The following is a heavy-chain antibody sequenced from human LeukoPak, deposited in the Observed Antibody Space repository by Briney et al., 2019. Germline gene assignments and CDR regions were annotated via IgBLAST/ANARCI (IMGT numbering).Heavy chain of an antibody. CDR1: GFTVSSNY. J-gene: IGHJ3*02. CDR3: ASDESIHAFDI. D-gene: IGHD2/OR15-2a*01. Sequence: GGSLRLSCAASGFTVSSNYMSWVRQAPGKGLEWVSVIYSGGSTYYADSVKGRFTISRDNSKNTLYLQMNSLRAEDTAVYYCASDESIHAFDIWGQGTMVTVSS. CDR2: IYSGGST. V-gene: IGHV3-66*01.